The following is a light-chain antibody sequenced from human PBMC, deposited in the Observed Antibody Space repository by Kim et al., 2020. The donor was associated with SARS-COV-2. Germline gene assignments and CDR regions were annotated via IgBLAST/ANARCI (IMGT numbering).Light chain of an antibody. CDR2: KAS. J-gene: IGKJ1*01. V-gene: IGKV1-5*03. CDR1: QSITSW. CDR3: QQYVGYSWT. Sequence: ASVGDRVTITCRASQSITSWLAWYQQKPEKAPKLLIQKASILESGVPSRFSGRGFGTEFTLTISSLQPDDIATYYCQQYVGYSWTFGQGTKVEIK.